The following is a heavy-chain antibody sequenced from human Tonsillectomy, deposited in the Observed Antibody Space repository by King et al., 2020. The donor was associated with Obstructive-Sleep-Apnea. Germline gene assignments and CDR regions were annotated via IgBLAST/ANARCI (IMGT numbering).Heavy chain of an antibody. V-gene: IGHV3-48*04. D-gene: IGHD2-15*01. Sequence: DVQLVESGGGLVQPGGSLRLSCAASGFTFSSYSMNWVRQAPGKGLEWVSYISSSSSTIYYADSVKGRFTISRDNAKNSLYLQMNSLRAEDTAVYYCALHPIGYCSGGSCPQSYWGQGTLVTVSS. CDR2: ISSSSSTI. J-gene: IGHJ4*02. CDR1: GFTFSSYS. CDR3: ALHPIGYCSGGSCPQSY.